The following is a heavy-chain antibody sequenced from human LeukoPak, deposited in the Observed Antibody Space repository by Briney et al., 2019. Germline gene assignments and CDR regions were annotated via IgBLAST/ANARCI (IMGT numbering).Heavy chain of an antibody. D-gene: IGHD3-10*01. CDR2: INPSGGST. Sequence: ASVKVSCKASGYTFTSYYMHWVRQAPGQGLEWMGIINPSGGSTSYAQKFQGRVTMTRDTSTSTVYMELSSLRSEDTAVYYCARDQYYGSGSFQGQADDAFDIWGKGTMVTVSS. V-gene: IGHV1-46*01. J-gene: IGHJ3*02. CDR3: ARDQYYGSGSFQGQADDAFDI. CDR1: GYTFTSYY.